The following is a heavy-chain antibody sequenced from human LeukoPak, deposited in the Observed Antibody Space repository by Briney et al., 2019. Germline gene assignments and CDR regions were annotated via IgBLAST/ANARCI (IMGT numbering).Heavy chain of an antibody. V-gene: IGHV3-30*18. CDR3: AKDYDYVWGSFRHIDY. CDR1: GFTFSSYG. J-gene: IGHJ4*02. Sequence: GRSLRLSCAASGFTFSSYGMHWVRQAPGKALEWVAFISYDGRDKYYAASVKGRFTISRDNPKDTLYLQMNSLRAADTAVYYCAKDYDYVWGSFRHIDYWGQGTLVTVSS. D-gene: IGHD3-16*02. CDR2: ISYDGRDK.